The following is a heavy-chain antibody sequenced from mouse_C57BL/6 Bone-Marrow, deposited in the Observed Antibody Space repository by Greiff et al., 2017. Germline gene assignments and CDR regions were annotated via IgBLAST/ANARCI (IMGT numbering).Heavy chain of an antibody. V-gene: IGHV1-62-3*01. J-gene: IGHJ1*03. CDR3: TRGGDDYGYFDV. Sequence: QVQLQQPGAELVKPGASVKLSCKASGYTFTSYWMHWVKQRPGRGLEWIGRIDPYSGGTKYNEKFKSKATLTVDTPSSPAYMQLSSLTSEDSAVYCWTRGGDDYGYFDVWGTGTTVTVSS. CDR1: GYTFTSYW. D-gene: IGHD2-4*01. CDR2: IDPYSGGT.